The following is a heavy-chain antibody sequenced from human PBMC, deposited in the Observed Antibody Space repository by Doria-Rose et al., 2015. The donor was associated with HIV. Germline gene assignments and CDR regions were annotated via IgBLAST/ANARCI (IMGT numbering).Heavy chain of an antibody. V-gene: IGHV1-69*02. J-gene: IGHJ4*02. Sequence: QAQLVQSGSEVKKPGSSVRVPCKASGGTFSSYTIRWVRQAPGQGLEWMGRIIPILDIVNYALRFQGRVTITADESTSTAYMELSSLRSEDTAIYYCASQWERSSFDYWGQGTLVTVSS. CDR2: IIPILDIV. CDR3: ASQWERSSFDY. D-gene: IGHD1-26*01. CDR1: GGTFSSYT.